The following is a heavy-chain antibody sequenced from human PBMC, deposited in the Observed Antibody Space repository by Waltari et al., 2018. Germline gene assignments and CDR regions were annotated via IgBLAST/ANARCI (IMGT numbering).Heavy chain of an antibody. CDR1: GFTFSSYA. D-gene: IGHD6-13*01. V-gene: IGHV3-23*04. CDR2: ISGSGGRT. CDR3: AKDIWSYSSSWSPLDY. J-gene: IGHJ4*02. Sequence: EVQLVESGGGLVQPGGSLRLSCAASGFTFSSYAMSWVRQAPGKGLEWVSAISGSGGRTYYADSVKGRFTISRDNTKNTLYLQMNSLRAEDTAVYYCAKDIWSYSSSWSPLDYWGQGTLVTVSS.